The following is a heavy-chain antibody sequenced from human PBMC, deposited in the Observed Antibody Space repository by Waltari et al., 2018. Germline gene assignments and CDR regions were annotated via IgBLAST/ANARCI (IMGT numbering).Heavy chain of an antibody. J-gene: IGHJ6*02. CDR1: GFTFSSFF. CDR3: ARISSTSPRGGMDV. CDR2: ITHHSRYT. Sequence: EVQLVESGGGLVKPGGSLRLSCAASGFTFSSFFMSWVRQAPGKGLEWGSTITHHSRYTNYADSVKGRFTISRDNDKNSLFLQMNSLRVEDTAVYFCARISSTSPRGGMDVWGQGTTVTVSS. V-gene: IGHV3-21*02. D-gene: IGHD2-2*01.